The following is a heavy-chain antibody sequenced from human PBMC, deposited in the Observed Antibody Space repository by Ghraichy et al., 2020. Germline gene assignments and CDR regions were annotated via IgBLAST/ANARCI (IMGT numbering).Heavy chain of an antibody. CDR1: GFTFSSYA. Sequence: GGSLRLSCAASGFTFSSYAMSWVRQAPGKGLEWVSAISGSGGSTYYADSVKGRFTISRDNSKNTLYLQMNSLRAEDTAVYYCAKAPRSSWYFSRVLSNFDYWGQGTLVTVSS. V-gene: IGHV3-23*01. CDR3: AKAPRSSWYFSRVLSNFDY. J-gene: IGHJ4*02. CDR2: ISGSGGST. D-gene: IGHD6-13*01.